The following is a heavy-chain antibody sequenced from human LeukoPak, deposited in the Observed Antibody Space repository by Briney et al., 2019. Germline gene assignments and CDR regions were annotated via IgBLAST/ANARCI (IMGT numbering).Heavy chain of an antibody. CDR1: GGSISSGSYY. D-gene: IGHD3-3*01. V-gene: IGHV4-61*02. CDR2: IYTSGST. J-gene: IGHJ3*02. CDR3: ARDFTALGQDYDFWSGYSGAFDI. Sequence: SETLSLTCTVSGGSISSGSYYWSWIRQPAGKGLEWIGRIYTSGSTNYNPSLKSRVTISVDTSKNQFSLKLSSVTAADTAVYYCARDFTALGQDYDFWSGYSGAFDIWGQGTMVTVSS.